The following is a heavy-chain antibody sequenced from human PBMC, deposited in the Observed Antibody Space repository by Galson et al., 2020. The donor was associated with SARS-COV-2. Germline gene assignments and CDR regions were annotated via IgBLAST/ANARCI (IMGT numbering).Heavy chain of an antibody. CDR1: GFTFSSYA. V-gene: IGHV3-23*01. CDR3: AKDLTVTTPGVVWYFDL. CDR2: ISGSGGST. Sequence: GGSLRLSCAASGFTFSSYAMSWVRQAPGKGLEWVSAISGSGGSTYYADSVKGRFTISRDNSKNTLYLQMNSLRAEDTAVYYCAKDLTVTTPGVVWYFDLWGRGTLVTVSS. D-gene: IGHD4-17*01. J-gene: IGHJ2*01.